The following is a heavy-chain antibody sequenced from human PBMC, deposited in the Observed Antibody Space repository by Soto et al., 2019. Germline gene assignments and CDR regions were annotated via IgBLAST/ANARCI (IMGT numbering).Heavy chain of an antibody. Sequence: SETLSLTCTVSGDSISTDYWSWIRQSPGKGLERIGFIYYGGSTNYNPSLKSRVTISLDTPKNQFSLKLSSVTAADTAVYYCAKNWNWGSLVHWGQGTLVTVSS. CDR2: IYYGGST. CDR1: GDSISTDY. CDR3: AKNWNWGSLVH. D-gene: IGHD7-27*01. J-gene: IGHJ4*02. V-gene: IGHV4-59*08.